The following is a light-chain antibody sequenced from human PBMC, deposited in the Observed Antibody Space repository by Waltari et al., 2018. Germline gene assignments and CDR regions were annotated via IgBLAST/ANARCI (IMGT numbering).Light chain of an antibody. CDR3: SSYTGSTTYV. CDR1: NSDVGAYNY. CDR2: DVT. J-gene: IGLJ1*01. Sequence: QSALTQPASVSGSPGQSITLSCTGTNSDVGAYNYVSWYQQFPGKAPKLLIYDVTNRPSGVSVRFSGSKSGTTASLTISGLQAEDEADYFCSSYTGSTTYVFGTGTKVTVL. V-gene: IGLV2-14*03.